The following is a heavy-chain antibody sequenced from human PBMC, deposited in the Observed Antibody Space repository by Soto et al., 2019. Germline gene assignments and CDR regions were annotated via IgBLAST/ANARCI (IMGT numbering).Heavy chain of an antibody. Sequence: SETLSLTCTVSGGSISSSSYYWGWIRQPPGKGLEWIGSIYYSGSTYYNPSLKSRVTISVDTSKNQFSLKLSSVTAADTAVYYCARRGTGYSSGWYYFDYWGQGTLVTVSS. J-gene: IGHJ4*02. CDR3: ARRGTGYSSGWYYFDY. CDR2: IYYSGST. D-gene: IGHD6-19*01. CDR1: GGSISSSSYY. V-gene: IGHV4-39*01.